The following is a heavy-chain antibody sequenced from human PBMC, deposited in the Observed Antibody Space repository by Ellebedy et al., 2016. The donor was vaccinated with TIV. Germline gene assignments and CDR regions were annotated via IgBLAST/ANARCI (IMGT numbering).Heavy chain of an antibody. D-gene: IGHD1-26*01. Sequence: GESLKISCAASGFTFSSYGMHWVRQAPGKGLEWVAVIWYDGSNKYYADSVKGRFTISRDNSKNTLYLQMNSLRAKDTAVYYCARDRGFSIVGAAFDYWGQGTLVTVSS. J-gene: IGHJ4*02. CDR3: ARDRGFSIVGAAFDY. CDR2: IWYDGSNK. CDR1: GFTFSSYG. V-gene: IGHV3-33*08.